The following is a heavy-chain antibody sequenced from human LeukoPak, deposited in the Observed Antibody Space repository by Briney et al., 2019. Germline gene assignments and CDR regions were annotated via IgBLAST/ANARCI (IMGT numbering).Heavy chain of an antibody. J-gene: IGHJ4*02. V-gene: IGHV4-34*01. CDR2: INHSGGT. CDR3: ARGGWYPDY. CDR1: GGSISSYY. D-gene: IGHD6-19*01. Sequence: SETLSLTCTVSGGSISSYYWSWIRQPPGKGLEWIGEINHSGGTNYNPSLRSRFTISVDTSKKQFSLTVSSVTAADTAVYYCARGGWYPDYWGQGTLVTVSS.